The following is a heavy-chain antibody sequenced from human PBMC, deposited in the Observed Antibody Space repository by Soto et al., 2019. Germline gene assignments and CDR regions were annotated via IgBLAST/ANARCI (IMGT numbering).Heavy chain of an antibody. CDR3: ARGHAQIAVAGIGGFDY. CDR2: IYYSGST. D-gene: IGHD6-19*01. CDR1: GGSISSGGYY. V-gene: IGHV4-31*03. J-gene: IGHJ4*02. Sequence: PSETLSLTCTVSGGSISSGGYYWSWIRQHPGKGLEWIGYIYYSGSTYYNPSLKSRVTISVDTSKNQFSLKLSSVTAADTAVYYCARGHAQIAVAGIGGFDYWGQGNLVTVS.